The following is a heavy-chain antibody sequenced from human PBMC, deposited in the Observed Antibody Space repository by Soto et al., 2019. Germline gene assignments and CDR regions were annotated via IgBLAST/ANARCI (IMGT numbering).Heavy chain of an antibody. CDR3: ASRTTAHIGVFGNKENWFDP. CDR1: GGSFSGYY. D-gene: IGHD4-17*01. Sequence: PSETLSLTCAVYGGSFSGYYWSWIRQPPGKGLEWIGEINHSGSTNYNPSLKSRVTISVDTSKNQFSLKLSAVTAADTAVYYCASRTTAHIGVFGNKENWFDPWGPGTLVTVS. V-gene: IGHV4-34*01. CDR2: INHSGST. J-gene: IGHJ5*02.